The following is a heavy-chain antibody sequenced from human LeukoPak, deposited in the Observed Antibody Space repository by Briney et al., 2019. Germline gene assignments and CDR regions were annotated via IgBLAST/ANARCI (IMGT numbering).Heavy chain of an antibody. CDR1: GFTFNSYE. D-gene: IGHD6-13*01. CDR3: ARDFGSSWYSNWFDP. V-gene: IGHV3-48*03. Sequence: GGSLRLSCAASGFTFNSYEMNWVRQAPGKGLEWVSYISSSGSSIYYADSVKGRFTISRDNAKNLLYLQMNSLRAEDTAVYYCARDFGSSWYSNWFDPWGQGTLVTVSS. J-gene: IGHJ5*02. CDR2: ISSSGSSI.